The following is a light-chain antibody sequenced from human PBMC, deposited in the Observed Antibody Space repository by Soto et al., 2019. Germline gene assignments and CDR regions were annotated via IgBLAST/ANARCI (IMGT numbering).Light chain of an antibody. CDR1: SSDVGNYNY. CDR3: SSYTSSSTWV. V-gene: IGLV2-14*01. CDR2: EVS. J-gene: IGLJ3*02. Sequence: QSALTQPASVSGSPGQSITISCTETSSDVGNYNYVSWYQQHPGKAPKLMIYEVSNRPSGVSNRFSGSKSGNTASLTISGLQSEDEADYYCSSYTSSSTWVFGGGTKLTVL.